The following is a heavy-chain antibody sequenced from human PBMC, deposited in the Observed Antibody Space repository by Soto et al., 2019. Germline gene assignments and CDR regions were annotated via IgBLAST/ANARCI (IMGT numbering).Heavy chain of an antibody. CDR1: GYTFTSYA. CDR2: INAGNGNT. Sequence: ASVKVSCKASGYTFTSYAMHWVRQAPGQRLEWMGWINAGNGNTKYSQKFQGRVTITRDTSASTAYMELSSLRSEDTAVYYCARQKVGAMDWFDPWGQGTLVTVSS. J-gene: IGHJ5*02. D-gene: IGHD1-26*01. V-gene: IGHV1-3*01. CDR3: ARQKVGAMDWFDP.